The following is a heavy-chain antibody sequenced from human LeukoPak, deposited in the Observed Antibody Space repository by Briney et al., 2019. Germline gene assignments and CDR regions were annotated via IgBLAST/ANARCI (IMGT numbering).Heavy chain of an antibody. CDR1: GYTFSSYA. J-gene: IGHJ4*02. CDR3: ARESYGDYDFDY. D-gene: IGHD4-17*01. V-gene: IGHV3-23*01. Sequence: GGSLRLSCAASGYTFSSYAMSWVRQAPGKGLEWVSAISGSGGSTYYADSVKGRFTISRDNAKNSLYLQMNSLRAEDTAVYYCARESYGDYDFDYWGQGTLVTVSS. CDR2: ISGSGGST.